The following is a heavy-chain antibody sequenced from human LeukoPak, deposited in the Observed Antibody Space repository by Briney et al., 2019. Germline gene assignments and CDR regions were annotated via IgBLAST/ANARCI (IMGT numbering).Heavy chain of an antibody. D-gene: IGHD2-2*02. CDR3: ASPYCSSTSCYRGSGAFDI. Sequence: GASVKVSCKASGYTFTSYGISWVRQAPGQGLEWMGWISAYNGNTNYAQKLQGRVTMTTDTSTSTAYMELRSLRSDDPAVYYCASPYCSSTSCYRGSGAFDIWGQGTMVTVSS. J-gene: IGHJ3*02. V-gene: IGHV1-18*01. CDR1: GYTFTSYG. CDR2: ISAYNGNT.